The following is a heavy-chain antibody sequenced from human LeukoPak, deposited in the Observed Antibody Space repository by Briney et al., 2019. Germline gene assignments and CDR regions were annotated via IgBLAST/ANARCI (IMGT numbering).Heavy chain of an antibody. Sequence: GGSLRLSCAASEFIVGINYMTWVRQAPGKGLEWVSLIYSRGDTKYADSVKGRFTISRDNSKNTLYLQMSSLRTEDTAVYYCARGPITIFSNYYYYMDVWGKGTTVTISS. V-gene: IGHV3-66*01. CDR2: IYSRGDT. CDR1: EFIVGINY. J-gene: IGHJ6*03. D-gene: IGHD3-9*01. CDR3: ARGPITIFSNYYYYMDV.